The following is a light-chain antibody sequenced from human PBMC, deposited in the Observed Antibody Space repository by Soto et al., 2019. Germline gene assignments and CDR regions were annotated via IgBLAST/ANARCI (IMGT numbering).Light chain of an antibody. V-gene: IGLV2-8*01. CDR3: TSYAGGNNV. J-gene: IGLJ1*01. CDR2: EVN. CDR1: SSDVGGYNF. Sequence: QSALTQPPSASGSPGQSVTISCTGTSSDVGGYNFVSWYQQYPGKVPKLMVYEVNKRPSGVPDRFSGSKSGNTASLTVSGLQADDEAEYYCTSYAGGNNVFGTGTKLTVL.